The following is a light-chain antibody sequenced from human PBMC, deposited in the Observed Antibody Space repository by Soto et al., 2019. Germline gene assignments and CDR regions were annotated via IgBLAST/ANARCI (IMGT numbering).Light chain of an antibody. J-gene: IGKJ2*01. CDR2: DAS. Sequence: DIQMTQSPSSLSASVGDRVTITCQASQDISDYLNWYQQKPGKAPKLLIYDASSLETGVPSRFSGSGSGTDFTFTINSLQPEDIATYYCQQYDNLPMYTFGQGT. CDR3: QQYDNLPMYT. CDR1: QDISDY. V-gene: IGKV1-33*01.